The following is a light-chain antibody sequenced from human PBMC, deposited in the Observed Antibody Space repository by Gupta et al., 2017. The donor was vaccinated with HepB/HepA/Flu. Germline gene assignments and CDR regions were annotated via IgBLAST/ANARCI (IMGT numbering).Light chain of an antibody. V-gene: IGLV1-51*01. CDR1: SSNIGNNY. J-gene: IGLJ2*01. CDR3: GTWDSSLNAVI. Sequence: QSVLTQPPSMSAAPEEKIIISCSGSSSNIGNNYVSWFQQLPEPAPKLVIYDNDKRPSGIPDRFSASKSGASATLGISGLQTGDEAEYFCGTWDSSLNAVIFGGGTKLTVV. CDR2: DND.